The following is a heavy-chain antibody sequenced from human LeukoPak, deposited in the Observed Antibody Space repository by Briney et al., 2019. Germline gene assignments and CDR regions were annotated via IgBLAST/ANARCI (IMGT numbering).Heavy chain of an antibody. J-gene: IGHJ3*02. CDR1: GYTFTGYY. CDR3: ANDRDDAFEI. CDR2: IKPNSGDT. V-gene: IGHV1-2*02. Sequence: ASVKVSCKASGYTFTGYYMHWVRPAPGQGLAWMGWIKPNSGDTYYSQKFQDRVTMTRDTSISTAYLELSRLRTDDTAVYYCANDRDDAFEICGQGTMVTVSS.